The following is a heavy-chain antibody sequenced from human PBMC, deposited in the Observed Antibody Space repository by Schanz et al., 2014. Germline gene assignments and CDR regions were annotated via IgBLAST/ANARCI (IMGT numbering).Heavy chain of an antibody. V-gene: IGHV1-69*02. CDR1: GGTFSTYT. CDR3: ARGGGPEDVFDI. CDR2: IIPILGIA. D-gene: IGHD2-15*01. Sequence: QVQLVQSGAEVKKPGSSVKVSCKASGGTFSTYTISWVRQAPGQGLEWMGRIIPILGIANYAQNFQGRVIKTADKSTSTAYMELSSLRSDDTAVYYCARGGGPEDVFDIWGQGTILTVSS. J-gene: IGHJ3*02.